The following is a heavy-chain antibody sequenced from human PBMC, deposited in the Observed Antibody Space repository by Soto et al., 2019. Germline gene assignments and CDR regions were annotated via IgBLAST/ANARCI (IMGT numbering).Heavy chain of an antibody. V-gene: IGHV4-59*01. CDR1: GGSISSYY. D-gene: IGHD3-3*01. J-gene: IGHJ4*02. CDR3: ARVETYYDFWSGYGDFFYFDY. Sequence: SETLSLTCTVSGGSISSYYWSWIRQPPGKGLEWIGYIYYSGSTNYNPSLKSRVTISVDTSKNQFSLKPSSVTAADTAVYYCARVETYYDFWSGYGDFFYFDYWGQGTLVTVSS. CDR2: IYYSGST.